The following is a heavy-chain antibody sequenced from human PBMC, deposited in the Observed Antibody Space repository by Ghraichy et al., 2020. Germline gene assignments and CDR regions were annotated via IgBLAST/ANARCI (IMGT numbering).Heavy chain of an antibody. CDR3: ARDLWPYWPFDP. CDR1: GGSISSYY. CDR2: IYYSGST. J-gene: IGHJ5*02. D-gene: IGHD2/OR15-2a*01. V-gene: IGHV4-59*01. Sequence: SQTLSLTCTVSGGSISSYYWSWIRQPPGKGLEWIGYIYYSGSTNYNPSLKSRVTISVDTSKNQFSLKLSSVTAAVTAVYYCARDLWPYWPFDPWGQGTLVTVSS.